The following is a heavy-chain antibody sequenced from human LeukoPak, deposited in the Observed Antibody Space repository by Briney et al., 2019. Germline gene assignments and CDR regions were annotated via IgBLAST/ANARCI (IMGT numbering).Heavy chain of an antibody. V-gene: IGHV1-69*05. CDR2: IIPIFGTA. Sequence: SVKVSCKASGGTFSSYAISWVRQAPGQGLEWMGGIIPIFGTANYAQKFQGRVTITTDESTSTAYMELSSLRSEDTAVYYCTRPKRDGYNYDFDYWGQGTLVTVSS. J-gene: IGHJ4*02. CDR3: TRPKRDGYNYDFDY. CDR1: GGTFSSYA. D-gene: IGHD5-24*01.